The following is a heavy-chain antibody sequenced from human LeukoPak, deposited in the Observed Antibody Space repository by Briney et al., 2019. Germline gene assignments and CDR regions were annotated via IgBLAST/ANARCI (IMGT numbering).Heavy chain of an antibody. Sequence: SGGSLRLSCAPSGFTFSSYWMHWVRHVPGKGLVWVSHINGDGSTTSYADSAKGRFTISRDNAKNTLYLQMNSLRAEDTAVYYCARGGSGTFYYYYGMDVWGQGTPVTVSS. CDR3: ARGGSGTFYYYYGMDV. CDR2: INGDGSTT. V-gene: IGHV3-74*01. D-gene: IGHD3-10*01. CDR1: GFTFSSYW. J-gene: IGHJ6*02.